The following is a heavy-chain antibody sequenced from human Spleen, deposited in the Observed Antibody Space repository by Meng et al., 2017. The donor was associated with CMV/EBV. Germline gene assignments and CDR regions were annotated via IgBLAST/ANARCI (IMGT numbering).Heavy chain of an antibody. D-gene: IGHD3-22*01. CDR2: IYSGGST. Sequence: GESLKISCAASGFTFSSYSMNWVRQAPGKGLEWVSVIYSGGSTYYADSVKGRFTISRDNAKNTLYLQMNSLGAEDTAVYYCAREYRLKYDSSGFDFWGQGTLVTVSS. J-gene: IGHJ4*02. CDR3: AREYRLKYDSSGFDF. V-gene: IGHV3-66*01. CDR1: GFTFSSYS.